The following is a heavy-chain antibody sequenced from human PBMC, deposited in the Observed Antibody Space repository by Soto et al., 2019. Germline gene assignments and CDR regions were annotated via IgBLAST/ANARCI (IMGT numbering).Heavy chain of an antibody. Sequence: EVQLLESGGGLVWPGGSLRLSCAASGFTFYNYAMNWVRQAPGKGLEWVSTISGGGDGTYYADSVKGRFTISRDNSRNTVYLQMNSLIAEDTAVYYCAQKGLGSLATYCTTGDCHYAFDVWGQGTLVTVSS. J-gene: IGHJ3*01. CDR2: ISGGGDGT. D-gene: IGHD2-8*01. CDR3: AQKGLGSLATYCTTGDCHYAFDV. CDR1: GFTFYNYA. V-gene: IGHV3-23*01.